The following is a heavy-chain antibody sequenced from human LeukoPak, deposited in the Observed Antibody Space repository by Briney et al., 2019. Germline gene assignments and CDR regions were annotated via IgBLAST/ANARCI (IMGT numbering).Heavy chain of an antibody. CDR3: VRDNYGMDV. J-gene: IGHJ6*02. Sequence: PGGSLRLSCSASGFTFNNYAMYWVRQAPGKELEYVSITHGNGGNTDYAEPVKGRFTISRDYSKNTLYLQLSSLRIEDTAVYYCVRDNYGMDVWGQGTTVTVSS. CDR2: THGNGGNT. D-gene: IGHD5-24*01. CDR1: GFTFNNYA. V-gene: IGHV3-64D*06.